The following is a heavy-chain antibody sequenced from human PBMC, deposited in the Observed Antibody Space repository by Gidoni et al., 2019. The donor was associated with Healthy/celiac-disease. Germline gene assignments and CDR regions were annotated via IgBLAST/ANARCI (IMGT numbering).Heavy chain of an antibody. CDR2: ISSSSSYI. Sequence: EVQLVESGGGLVKPGGSLRLSCAASGFTFSSYSMNWVRQAPGKGLEWVSSISSSSSYIYYADSVKGRFTISRDNAKNSLYLQMNSLRAEDTAVYYCARTVCGGDCYNPGNDDYWGQGTLVTVSS. V-gene: IGHV3-21*01. CDR1: GFTFSSYS. CDR3: ARTVCGGDCYNPGNDDY. D-gene: IGHD2-21*02. J-gene: IGHJ4*02.